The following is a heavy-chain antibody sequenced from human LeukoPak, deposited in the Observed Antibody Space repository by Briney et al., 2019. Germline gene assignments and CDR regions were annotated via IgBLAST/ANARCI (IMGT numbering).Heavy chain of an antibody. V-gene: IGHV4-39*01. CDR2: IYYSGST. Sequence: KPSETLSLTCTVSGGSISSSSYYWGWIRQPPGKGLEWIGSIYYSGSTYYNPSLKSRVTISVDTSKNQFSLKLSSVTAADTAVYYCARRQNYYDSSGYYRFFDYWGQGTLVTVSS. J-gene: IGHJ4*02. D-gene: IGHD3-22*01. CDR1: GGSISSSSYY. CDR3: ARRQNYYDSSGYYRFFDY.